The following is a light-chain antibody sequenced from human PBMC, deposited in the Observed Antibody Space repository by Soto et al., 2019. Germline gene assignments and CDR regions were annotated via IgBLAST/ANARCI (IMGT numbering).Light chain of an antibody. CDR2: GNS. CDR1: SSNIGAGYD. J-gene: IGLJ3*02. Sequence: QAVVTQPPSVSGAAGQRVTISCTGSSSNIGAGYDVYWYQQLPGTAPKFLIYGNSNRPSGVPDRFSGSKSGTSASLAITGLQAEDEADYYCQSYDSSLSGWVFGGGTKLTVL. CDR3: QSYDSSLSGWV. V-gene: IGLV1-40*01.